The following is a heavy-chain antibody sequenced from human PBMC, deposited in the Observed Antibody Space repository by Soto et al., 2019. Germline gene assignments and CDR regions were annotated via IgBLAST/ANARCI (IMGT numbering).Heavy chain of an antibody. CDR3: AKPYGGFAFDI. D-gene: IGHD4-17*01. CDR1: GFTFSTYA. Sequence: GGSLRLSCAGSGFTFSTYAMSWVRQSPGKGLEWVSGIAGGGYSTYYADSVKGRFTISRDNSKSTVYRQMNSLRAEDTAIYYCAKPYGGFAFDIWGRGTLVTVSS. J-gene: IGHJ3*02. V-gene: IGHV3-23*01. CDR2: IAGGGYST.